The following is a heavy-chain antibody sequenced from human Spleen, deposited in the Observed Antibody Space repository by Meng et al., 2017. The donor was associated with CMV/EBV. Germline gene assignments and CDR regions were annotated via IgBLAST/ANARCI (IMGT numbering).Heavy chain of an antibody. CDR2: IHPHRGDT. CDR3: ARDNNWGPDY. D-gene: IGHD7-27*01. Sequence: ASVKVSCKASGYTFTAHYFHWVRQAPGQGLEWMGWIHPHRGDTNYAQQFQGRVTLTRDTSINTGYMELTRLTSDDTAVYYCARDNNWGPDYWGQGILVTVS. CDR1: GYTFTAHY. V-gene: IGHV1-2*02. J-gene: IGHJ4*02.